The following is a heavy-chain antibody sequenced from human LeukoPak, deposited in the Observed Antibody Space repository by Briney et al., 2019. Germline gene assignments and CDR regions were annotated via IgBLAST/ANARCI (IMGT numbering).Heavy chain of an antibody. V-gene: IGHV1-2*02. CDR1: ENTSSYYI. CDR3: ARSGCSSTSCYDYFDY. CDR2: INPNSGGT. J-gene: IGHJ4*02. D-gene: IGHD2-2*01. Sequence: ASVKVSCNASENTSSYYIMHWVRHAPRQGLERIGLINPNSGGTNYAQKFQGRVTMTRDTSISTAYMELSRLRSDDTAVYYCARSGCSSTSCYDYFDYWGQGTLVTVSS.